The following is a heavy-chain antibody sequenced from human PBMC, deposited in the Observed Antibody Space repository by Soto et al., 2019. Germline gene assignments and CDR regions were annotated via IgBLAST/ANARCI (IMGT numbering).Heavy chain of an antibody. J-gene: IGHJ3*02. D-gene: IGHD3-22*01. CDR1: GGSISSGGYS. CDR3: AGGGYDSSGYSLDPFDI. Sequence: QLQLQESGSGLVKPSQTLSLTCAVSGGSISSGGYSWSWIRQPPGKGLEWIGYIYHSGSTYYNPSLKSRVTISVDRSKNQLSLKLSSVTAAATTVYYCAGGGYDSSGYSLDPFDIWGQGTMVTVSS. CDR2: IYHSGST. V-gene: IGHV4-30-2*01.